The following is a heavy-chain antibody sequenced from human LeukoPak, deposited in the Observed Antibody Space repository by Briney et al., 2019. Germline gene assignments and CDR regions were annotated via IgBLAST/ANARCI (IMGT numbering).Heavy chain of an antibody. CDR3: AKDDLWFGESPWIDV. Sequence: GGSLRLSCAASGSTFSSYGMHWVRQAPGKGLEWVAFIRYDGSNKYYADSVKGRFTISRDNSKNTPYLQMNSLRAEDTAVYYCAKDDLWFGESPWIDVWGKGTTVTVSS. CDR1: GSTFSSYG. J-gene: IGHJ6*04. D-gene: IGHD3-10*01. V-gene: IGHV3-30*02. CDR2: IRYDGSNK.